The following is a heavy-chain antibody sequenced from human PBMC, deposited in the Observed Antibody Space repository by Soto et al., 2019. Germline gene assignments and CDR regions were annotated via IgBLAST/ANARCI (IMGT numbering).Heavy chain of an antibody. CDR2: ISSSSSYI. CDR3: ARENCGGDCYYYYYGMDV. J-gene: IGHJ6*02. Sequence: PGGSLRLSCAASGFTFSSYSMNWVRQAPGKGLEWVSSISSSSSYIYYADSVKGRFTISRDNAKNSLYLQMNSLRAEDTAVYYCARENCGGDCYYYYYGMDVWGQGTTVTVSS. D-gene: IGHD2-21*02. CDR1: GFTFSSYS. V-gene: IGHV3-21*01.